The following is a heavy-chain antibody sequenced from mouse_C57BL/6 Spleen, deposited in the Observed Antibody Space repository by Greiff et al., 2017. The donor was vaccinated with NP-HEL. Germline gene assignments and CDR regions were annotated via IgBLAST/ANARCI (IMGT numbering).Heavy chain of an antibody. CDR1: GFTFSSYA. CDR2: ISDGGSYT. Sequence: DVMLEESGGGLVKPGGSLKLSCAASGFTFSSYAMSWVRQTPEKRLEWVATISDGGSYTYYPDNVKGRFTISRDNAENNLYLQMSHLKSEDTAMYYCARDRDYFDDWGQGTTLTVSS. D-gene: IGHD3-1*01. V-gene: IGHV5-4*01. CDR3: ARDRDYFDD. J-gene: IGHJ2*01.